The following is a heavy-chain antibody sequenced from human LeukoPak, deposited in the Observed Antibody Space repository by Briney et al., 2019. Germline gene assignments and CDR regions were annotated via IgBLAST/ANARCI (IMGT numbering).Heavy chain of an antibody. CDR3: GRGYSGIQLWLRENYFDY. Sequence: SQTLSLTCTVSAGSINSGDYYWSWIPQPAGKGLEWIGRIYTSGSTNYNPSLKSRVTISVDTSKNQFSLKLSSVTAADTAVYYCGRGYSGIQLWLRENYFDYWGQGTLVTVSS. J-gene: IGHJ4*02. CDR2: IYTSGST. D-gene: IGHD5-18*01. CDR1: AGSINSGDYY. V-gene: IGHV4-61*02.